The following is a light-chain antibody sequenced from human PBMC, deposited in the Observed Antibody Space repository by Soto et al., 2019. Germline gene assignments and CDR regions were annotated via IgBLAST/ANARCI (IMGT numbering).Light chain of an antibody. CDR3: QKHDAVPL. J-gene: IGKJ3*01. CDR1: QDISNH. Sequence: DIQLTQSPSSLSASVGDRVTLTCQASQDISNHLNWYQQKPGKAPNLLIYDASDLETGVPSRFSGGGSGTFFSFSINSLQPEDIATYHCQKHDAVPLFGPGTKVEIK. CDR2: DAS. V-gene: IGKV1-33*01.